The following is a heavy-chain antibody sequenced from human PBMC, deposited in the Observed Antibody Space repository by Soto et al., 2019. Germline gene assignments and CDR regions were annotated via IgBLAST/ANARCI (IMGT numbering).Heavy chain of an antibody. D-gene: IGHD2-8*01. CDR3: ARSHYTYGLLIDY. J-gene: IGHJ4*02. V-gene: IGHV4-39*01. Sequence: SETLSLTCSVSGDSITTNCYYWGWIRQPPGKGLQWIGHVYWTGSTFSHPSLTSRVFISVDTSKNEFSLRLTSVTAADTAVYYCARSHYTYGLLIDYWGPGTLVTVS. CDR2: VYWTGST. CDR1: GDSITTNCYY.